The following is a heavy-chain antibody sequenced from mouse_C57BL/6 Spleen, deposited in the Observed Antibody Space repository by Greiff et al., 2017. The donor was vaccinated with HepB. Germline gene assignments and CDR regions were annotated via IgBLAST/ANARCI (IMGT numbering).Heavy chain of an antibody. Sequence: VKVVESGPELVKPGASVKISCKASGYAFSSSWMNWVKQRPGKGLEWIGRIYPGDGDTNYNGKFKGKATLTADKSSSTAYMQLSSLTSEDSAVYFCARSHYYGSSYFDYWGQGTTLTVSS. J-gene: IGHJ2*01. CDR1: GYAFSSSW. D-gene: IGHD1-1*01. CDR3: ARSHYYGSSYFDY. V-gene: IGHV1-82*01. CDR2: IYPGDGDT.